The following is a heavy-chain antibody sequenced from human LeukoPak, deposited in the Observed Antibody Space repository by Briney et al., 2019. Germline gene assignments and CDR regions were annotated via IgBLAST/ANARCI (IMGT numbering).Heavy chain of an antibody. Sequence: GGTLRLSCTASGFTFSSYAMNWVRQAPGKGLEWVSGIGAGGTFTYYADSVKGRFTISRDNAKNSLYLQMNSLRAEDTAIYYCARSGQHLFDFWGQGTLVTVSS. CDR2: IGAGGTFT. J-gene: IGHJ4*02. V-gene: IGHV3-23*01. D-gene: IGHD6-13*01. CDR3: ARSGQHLFDF. CDR1: GFTFSSYA.